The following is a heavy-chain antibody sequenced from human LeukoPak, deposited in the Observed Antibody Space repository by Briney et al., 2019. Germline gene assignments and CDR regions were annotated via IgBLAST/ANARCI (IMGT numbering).Heavy chain of an antibody. CDR3: ARTTKYQFKWAGFDP. J-gene: IGHJ5*02. Sequence: PSETLSLTCTVSGGSISSSSYYWGWIRQPPGKGLEWIGSIYYSGSTNYNPSLKSRVTISVDTSKNQFSLKLSSVTAADTAVYYCARTTKYQFKWAGFDPWGQGTLVTVSS. D-gene: IGHD2-2*01. CDR2: IYYSGST. V-gene: IGHV4-39*07. CDR1: GGSISSSSYY.